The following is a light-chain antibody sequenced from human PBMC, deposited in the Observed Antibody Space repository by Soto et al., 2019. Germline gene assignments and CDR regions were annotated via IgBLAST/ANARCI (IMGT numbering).Light chain of an antibody. Sequence: QSALTQPASVSGSPGQSITISCTGTSSDVGGYNYVSWYQRHPGKAPKLMIYEVSNRPSGVSNRFSGSKSGNTASLTISGLQAEDEADYYCSSYTSSSTRLVFGGGTKLTV. CDR3: SSYTSSSTRLV. V-gene: IGLV2-14*01. J-gene: IGLJ2*01. CDR1: SSDVGGYNY. CDR2: EVS.